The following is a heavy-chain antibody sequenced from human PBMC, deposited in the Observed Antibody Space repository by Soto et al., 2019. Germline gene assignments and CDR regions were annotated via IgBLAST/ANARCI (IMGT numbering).Heavy chain of an antibody. V-gene: IGHV1-3*01. CDR1: GYTFTNYA. CDR2: INAGSGNT. J-gene: IGHJ6*02. Sequence: ASVKVSCKASGYTFTNYAMHWVRQAPGQRLEWMGWINAGSGNTKYSQKFQGRVTITRDTSASTAYMELSSLRSEDTAVYYCARDPSYYGMDVWGQGTTVTVSS. CDR3: ARDPSYYGMDV.